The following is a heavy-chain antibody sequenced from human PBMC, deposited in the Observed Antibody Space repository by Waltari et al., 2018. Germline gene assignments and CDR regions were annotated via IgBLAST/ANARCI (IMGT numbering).Heavy chain of an antibody. Sequence: EVQLVESGGDLIQPGGSLRLSCAASGFTVNSNYINWVRQSPGRGLEWVSVVYVTGNTDYADSGKGRFTTSRDNSKNTVYLQMDSLRVEDTAMYYCARRLVVAGTLDVFDLWGQGTRVIVSS. J-gene: IGHJ3*01. CDR1: GFTVNSNY. D-gene: IGHD2-15*01. CDR2: VYVTGNT. V-gene: IGHV3-53*03. CDR3: ARRLVVAGTLDVFDL.